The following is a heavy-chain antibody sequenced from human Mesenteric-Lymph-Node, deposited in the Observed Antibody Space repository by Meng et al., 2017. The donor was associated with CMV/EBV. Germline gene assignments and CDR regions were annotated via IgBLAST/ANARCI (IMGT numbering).Heavy chain of an antibody. CDR2: IAFDGDEINI. Sequence: GESLKISCVGSGFTFSSYWMHWVRQAPGKGLEWVARIAFDGDEINIGYADSVKGRFTISRDNAKNTLYLQMNSLRVEDTAIYYCARDSWGLGDYWGQGTLVTVSS. CDR1: GFTFSSYW. J-gene: IGHJ4*02. V-gene: IGHV3-74*01. CDR3: ARDSWGLGDY. D-gene: IGHD3-16*01.